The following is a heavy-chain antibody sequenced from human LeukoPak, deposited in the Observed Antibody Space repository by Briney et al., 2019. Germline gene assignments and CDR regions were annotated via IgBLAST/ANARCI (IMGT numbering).Heavy chain of an antibody. CDR2: INPSGGST. CDR1: GYTFTGYY. V-gene: IGHV1-46*01. CDR3: ARDLRSGGDFDI. D-gene: IGHD2-15*01. J-gene: IGHJ3*02. Sequence: ASVKVSCKASGYTFTGYYMHWVRQAPGQGLEGMGIINPSGGSTSYAQKLQGRVTMTRDTSTSTVYMELSSLRSEDTAVYYCARDLRSGGDFDIWGQGTMVTVSS.